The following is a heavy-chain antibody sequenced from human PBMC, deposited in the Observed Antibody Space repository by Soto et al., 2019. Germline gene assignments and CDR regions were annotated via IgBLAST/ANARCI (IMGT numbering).Heavy chain of an antibody. CDR2: IHYTGST. CDR1: GDSISSYY. CDR3: ARGYLAARAFEI. V-gene: IGHV4-59*01. Sequence: QVQLQESGPGLVKPSEILSLTCTISGDSISSYYWSWIQQPPGKGLEWIGYIHYTGSTNYNPSLKRRVTMSLDTSKNQFSLKVTSVTTADTAVYYSARGYLAARAFEIWGQGTMVTVSS. D-gene: IGHD6-13*01. J-gene: IGHJ3*02.